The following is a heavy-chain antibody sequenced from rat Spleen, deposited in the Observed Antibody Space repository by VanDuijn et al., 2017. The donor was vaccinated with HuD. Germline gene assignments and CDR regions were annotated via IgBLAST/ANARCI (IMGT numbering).Heavy chain of an antibody. CDR1: AYSITSSYG. CDR3: TRSVSGSSGFVY. Sequence: EVQLQESGPGLVKPSQSLSLTCSVTAYSITSSYGWSWIRKFPGNKLEWMGYINSAGSTTYNPSLKSRISITRDTSKNQFFLQVNSVTTEDTATYYCTRSVSGSSGFVYWGQGTLVTVSS. J-gene: IGHJ3*01. CDR2: INSAGST. V-gene: IGHV3-3*01. D-gene: IGHD5-1*01.